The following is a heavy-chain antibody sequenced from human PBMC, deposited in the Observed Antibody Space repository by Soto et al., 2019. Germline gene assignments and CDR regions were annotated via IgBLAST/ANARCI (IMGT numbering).Heavy chain of an antibody. CDR2: IYYSGST. J-gene: IGHJ4*02. CDR1: GGSISSYY. D-gene: IGHD6-6*01. Sequence: SETLSLTCAVSGGSISSYYWSWIRQPPGKGLEWIGYIYYSGSTNYNPSLKSRVTISVDTSKNQFSLKLSSVTAADTAVYYCARSVEQLFIFDYWGQGTLVTVSS. V-gene: IGHV4-59*01. CDR3: ARSVEQLFIFDY.